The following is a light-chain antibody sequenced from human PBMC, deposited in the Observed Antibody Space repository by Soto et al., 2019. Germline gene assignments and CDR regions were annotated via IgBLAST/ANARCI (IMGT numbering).Light chain of an antibody. CDR1: QSVSSN. CDR2: AAS. V-gene: IGKV3-15*01. CDR3: QQYNNWPV. Sequence: EMVLTQSPATLFVSPGERATLSCRASQSVSSNLAWYQQNPGQAPRLLIYAASTRATGIPARFSGSGSGTEFTLTISSLQSEDFAVYYCQQYNNWPVFGQGTKVDIK. J-gene: IGKJ1*01.